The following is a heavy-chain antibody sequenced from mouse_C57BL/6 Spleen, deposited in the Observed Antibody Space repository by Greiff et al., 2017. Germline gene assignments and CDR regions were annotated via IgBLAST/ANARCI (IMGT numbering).Heavy chain of an antibody. Sequence: VQLLQSGAELVRPGASVTLSCKASGYTFTDYEMHWVKPTPVHGLEWIGAIDPVTGGTAYNQKFKGKAILTADTSASTAYMELRSLTSEDSAVYYGTRRDGYHYYAMDYGGQGTSVTVSS. CDR1: GYTFTDYE. J-gene: IGHJ4*01. V-gene: IGHV1-15*01. D-gene: IGHD2-3*01. CDR3: TRRDGYHYYAMDY. CDR2: IDPVTGGT.